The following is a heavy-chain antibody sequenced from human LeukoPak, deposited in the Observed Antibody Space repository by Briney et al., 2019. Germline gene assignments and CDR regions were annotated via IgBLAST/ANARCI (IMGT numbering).Heavy chain of an antibody. V-gene: IGHV1-18*01. Sequence: ASVKVSCKASGYTFTNYGISWVRQAPGQGLEWMGWISANTNYAQKLQGRVTMTTDTSTSTAYMELRSLRSDDTAVYYCARGDDYGDSDWGQGTLVTVSS. J-gene: IGHJ4*02. CDR2: ISANT. CDR1: GYTFTNYG. D-gene: IGHD4-17*01. CDR3: ARGDDYGDSD.